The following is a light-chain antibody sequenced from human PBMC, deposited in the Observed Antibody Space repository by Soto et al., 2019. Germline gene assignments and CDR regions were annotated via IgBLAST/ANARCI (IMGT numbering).Light chain of an antibody. CDR1: SGDIGSYNR. CDR2: EVT. J-gene: IGLJ1*01. CDR3: SSYTNVNTSAGV. Sequence: QSVLTQPASVSGSPGQSITISCTGTSGDIGSYNRVSWYKQHPGKAPKLIIYEVTDRPSGVSNRFSGSKSGNTASLTISGLQAEDEAEYYCSSYTNVNTSAGVVGTGTKVTVL. V-gene: IGLV2-14*01.